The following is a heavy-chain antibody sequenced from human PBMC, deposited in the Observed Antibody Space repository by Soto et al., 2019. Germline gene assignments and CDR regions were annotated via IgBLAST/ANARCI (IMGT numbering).Heavy chain of an antibody. V-gene: IGHV4-31*03. CDR1: GGSISSGGYY. D-gene: IGHD3-22*01. J-gene: IGHJ6*02. CDR3: ARDSWNYYDSSGYSRAHYYYYGMDV. Sequence: PSETLSLTCTVSGGSISSGGYYWSWIRQHPGKGLEWIGYIYYSGSTYYNPSLKSRVTISVDTSKNQFSLKLSSVTAADTAVYYCARDSWNYYDSSGYSRAHYYYYGMDVWGQGTTVTV. CDR2: IYYSGST.